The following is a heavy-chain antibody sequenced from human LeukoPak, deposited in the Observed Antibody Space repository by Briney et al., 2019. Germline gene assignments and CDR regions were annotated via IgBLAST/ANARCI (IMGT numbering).Heavy chain of an antibody. V-gene: IGHV4-59*11. CDR3: AGLNYDFWSGYYNYYYMDV. Sequence: SETLSLTCTVSGGSISSHYWSWIRQPTGKGLEWIGYIYYSGSTNYNPSLKSRVTIPVDTSKNQFSLKLSSVTAADTAVYYCAGLNYDFWSGYYNYYYMDVWGKGTTVTVSS. CDR2: IYYSGST. CDR1: GGSISSHY. D-gene: IGHD3-3*01. J-gene: IGHJ6*03.